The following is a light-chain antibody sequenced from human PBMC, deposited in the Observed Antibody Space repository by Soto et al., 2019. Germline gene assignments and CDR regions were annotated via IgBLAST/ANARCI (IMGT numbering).Light chain of an antibody. Sequence: EIVLTQSPGTLSLSPGERATVSCRASQSVRSSYLAWYQQKPGQAPRLLIYGASNRATGIPDRFSGSGSGTDFTLTISRLEPEDFAVYYCQQYGSSGTFGQGTKVDIK. CDR3: QQYGSSGT. V-gene: IGKV3-20*01. CDR2: GAS. CDR1: QSVRSSY. J-gene: IGKJ1*01.